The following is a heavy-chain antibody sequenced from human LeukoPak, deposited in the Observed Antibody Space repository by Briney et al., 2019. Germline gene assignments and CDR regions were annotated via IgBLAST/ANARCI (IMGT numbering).Heavy chain of an antibody. CDR2: INHSGST. D-gene: IGHD5-18*01. CDR3: ASVTWIQLWLLRYYFDY. Sequence: SKTLSLTCAVYGGSFSGYYWSWIRQPPGKGLEWIGEINHSGSTNYNPSLKSRVTISVDTSKNQFSLKLSSVTAADTAVYYCASVTWIQLWLLRYYFDYWGQGTLVTVSS. CDR1: GGSFSGYY. J-gene: IGHJ4*02. V-gene: IGHV4-34*01.